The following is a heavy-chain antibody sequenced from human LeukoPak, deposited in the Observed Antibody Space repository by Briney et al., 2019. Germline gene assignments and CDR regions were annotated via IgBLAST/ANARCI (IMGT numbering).Heavy chain of an antibody. CDR1: GGSISGYY. D-gene: IGHD3-22*01. J-gene: IGHJ3*02. Sequence: SETLSLTCTVSGGSISGYYWSWIRQPPGKGLEWIGYISYSGSADYNPSLKSRVTISVGTSKNKFSLKLTSVTAADTAVYYCARSPDSSGYWDAFDIWGQGTMVTVSS. CDR2: ISYSGSA. CDR3: ARSPDSSGYWDAFDI. V-gene: IGHV4-59*08.